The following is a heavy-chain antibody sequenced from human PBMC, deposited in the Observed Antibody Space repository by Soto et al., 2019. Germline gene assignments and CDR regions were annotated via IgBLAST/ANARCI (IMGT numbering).Heavy chain of an antibody. D-gene: IGHD6-13*01. V-gene: IGHV4-39*01. CDR2: IYYSGST. CDR1: GGSIRSSNYH. Sequence: QLQLQESGPGLVKPSETLSLTCTVSGGSIRSSNYHWGWIRQPPGKGLEWIGSIYYSGSTYYNPSLKSRVPISVDTSKTQFSLKLTSVTAADTAVYYCARRYDIAAAGYYFDYWGQGTLVTVSS. CDR3: ARRYDIAAAGYYFDY. J-gene: IGHJ4*02.